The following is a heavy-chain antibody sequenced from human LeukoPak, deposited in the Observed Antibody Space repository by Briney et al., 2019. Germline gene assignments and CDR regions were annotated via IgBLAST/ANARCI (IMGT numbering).Heavy chain of an antibody. V-gene: IGHV1-2*06. CDR1: GYTFTGYY. D-gene: IGHD3-22*01. CDR2: INPNSGGT. CDR3: ARDSAYYYDSSGYYGWDAFDI. J-gene: IGHJ3*02. Sequence: ASVKVSCKASGYTFTGYYMHWVRQAPGQGLEWMGRINPNSGGTNYAQKFQGRVTMTRDTSISTAYMELSRLRSDDTAVYYCARDSAYYYDSSGYYGWDAFDIWGQGTMVTVPS.